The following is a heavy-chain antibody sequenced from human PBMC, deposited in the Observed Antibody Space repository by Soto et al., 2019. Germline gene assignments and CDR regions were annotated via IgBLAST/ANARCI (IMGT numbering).Heavy chain of an antibody. D-gene: IGHD2-15*01. CDR1: GYTFPSYG. Sequence: EASVKVSCKASGYTFPSYGISWVRQAPGQGLEWMGWISGYNGNTNYAQMLQGRVTMTTDTSTSTAYMELRSLRSDDTAVYYCARDDCSGGSCYRPLDYWGQGTLVTVS. V-gene: IGHV1-18*01. CDR2: ISGYNGNT. CDR3: ARDDCSGGSCYRPLDY. J-gene: IGHJ4*02.